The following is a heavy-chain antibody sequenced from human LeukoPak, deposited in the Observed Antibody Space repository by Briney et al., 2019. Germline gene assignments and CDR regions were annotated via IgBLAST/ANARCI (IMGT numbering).Heavy chain of an antibody. CDR3: AKSPRSPEWELRHIHLFDY. CDR2: ISGSGGST. J-gene: IGHJ4*02. D-gene: IGHD1-26*01. V-gene: IGHV3-23*01. CDR1: GFTFSSYA. Sequence: GGSLRLSCAASGFTFSSYAMSWVRQAPGKGLEWVSAISGSGGSTYYADSVKGRFTISRDNSKNTLYLQMNSLRAEDTAVYYCAKSPRSPEWELRHIHLFDYWGQGTLVTVSS.